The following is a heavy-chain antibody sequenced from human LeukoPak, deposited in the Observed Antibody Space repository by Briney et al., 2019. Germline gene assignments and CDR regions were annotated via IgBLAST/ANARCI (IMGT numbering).Heavy chain of an antibody. Sequence: GGSLRLSCAASGFTFSSYSMNWVRQAPGKGLEWVSSIGTSSSTHIYYADSVKGRFTISRDNAKNSLSLQMNSLRGEDTAVYYCVREGPVDCSSTSCYADYWGQGTLVTVSS. D-gene: IGHD2-2*01. CDR3: VREGPVDCSSTSCYADY. J-gene: IGHJ4*02. V-gene: IGHV3-21*01. CDR1: GFTFSSYS. CDR2: IGTSSSTHI.